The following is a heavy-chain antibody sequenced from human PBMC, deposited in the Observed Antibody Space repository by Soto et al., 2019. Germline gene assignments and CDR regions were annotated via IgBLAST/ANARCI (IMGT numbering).Heavy chain of an antibody. J-gene: IGHJ6*03. CDR3: AGRYCPNGVCYTNYYYYIDV. V-gene: IGHV3-23*01. D-gene: IGHD2-8*01. CDR1: GFTFSTYA. CDR2: LTPSGGNT. Sequence: EVQLLDSGGGLVQPGGSLRLSCAASGFTFSTYAMTWVRQAPGKGLEWVSTLTPSGGNTYYADSVQGRFTISRDNSMNTLYLQMNSLRAEDTAVYYCAGRYCPNGVCYTNYYYYIDVWSEGTTVTVSS.